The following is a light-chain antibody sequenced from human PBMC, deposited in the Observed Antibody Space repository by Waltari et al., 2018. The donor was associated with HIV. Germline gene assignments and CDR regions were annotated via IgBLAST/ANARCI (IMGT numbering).Light chain of an antibody. CDR1: QSISRSY. V-gene: IGKV3-20*01. J-gene: IGKJ1*01. Sequence: IVLTPSPGLLSLSPGARAALSCRASQSISRSYLVWYQQKPGQAPRLLMYGGFKRPTGIPDRFSGSGSGTDFTLTISRLEPEDFAVYYCQQYGASTWTFGHGTQVEIK. CDR2: GGF. CDR3: QQYGASTWT.